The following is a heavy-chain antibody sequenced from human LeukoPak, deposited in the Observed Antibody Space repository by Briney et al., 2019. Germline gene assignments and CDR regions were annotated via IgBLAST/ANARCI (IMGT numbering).Heavy chain of an antibody. CDR1: GFTFSNYA. V-gene: IGHV3-23*01. J-gene: IGHJ4*02. CDR2: ISGTGGST. CDR3: ARMGDLNYYDSSGFDY. Sequence: PGGSLRLSCAASGFTFSNYAMSWVRQAPGKGLEWVAGISGTGGSTHYADSVKGRFTISRDNSKNTLYLQMNSLRAEDTAVYYCARMGDLNYYDSSGFDYWGQGTLVTVSS. D-gene: IGHD3-22*01.